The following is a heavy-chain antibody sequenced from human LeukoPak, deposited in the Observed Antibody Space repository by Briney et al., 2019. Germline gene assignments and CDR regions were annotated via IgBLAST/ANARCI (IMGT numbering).Heavy chain of an antibody. D-gene: IGHD2-2*01. CDR1: GYTFTSYG. CDR3: ARDGYCSSTSCQGPFGY. CDR2: ISAYNGNT. Sequence: ASVKVSCKASGYTFTSYGISWVRQAPGQGLEWMGWISAYNGNTNYAQKLQGRVTMTTDTSTSTAYMELRSLRSDDTAVYYCARDGYCSSTSCQGPFGYWSQGTLVTVSS. V-gene: IGHV1-18*01. J-gene: IGHJ4*02.